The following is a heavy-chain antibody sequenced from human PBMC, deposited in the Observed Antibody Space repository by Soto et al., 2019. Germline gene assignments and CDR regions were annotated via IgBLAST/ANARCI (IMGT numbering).Heavy chain of an antibody. J-gene: IGHJ6*02. D-gene: IGHD3-3*01. Sequence: GSLRLSCAASGFTFSSYAMHWVRQAPGKGLEWVAVISYDGSNKYYADSVKGRFTISRDNSKNTLYLQMNSLRAEDTAVYYCARDEIRFFAPPYYYGMDVWGQGTTVTVSS. CDR2: ISYDGSNK. CDR1: GFTFSSYA. V-gene: IGHV3-30-3*01. CDR3: ARDEIRFFAPPYYYGMDV.